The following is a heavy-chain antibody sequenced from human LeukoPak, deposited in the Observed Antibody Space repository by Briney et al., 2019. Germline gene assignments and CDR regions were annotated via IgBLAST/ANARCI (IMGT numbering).Heavy chain of an antibody. CDR3: AAVDPLQLASNYYYYYYMDV. V-gene: IGHV1-24*01. CDR1: GYTLTELS. CDR2: FDPEDGET. J-gene: IGHJ6*03. Sequence: ASVKVSCKVSGYTLTELSMHWVRQAPGKGLEWMGGFDPEDGETIYAQKFQGRVTMTEDTSTDTAYMELSSLRSEDTAVYYCAAVDPLQLASNYYYYYYMDVWGKGTTVTVPS. D-gene: IGHD6-13*01.